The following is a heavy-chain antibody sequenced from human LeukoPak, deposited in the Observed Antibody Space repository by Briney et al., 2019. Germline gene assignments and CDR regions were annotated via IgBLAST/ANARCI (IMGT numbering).Heavy chain of an antibody. J-gene: IGHJ4*02. D-gene: IGHD1-20*01. CDR1: GGSFSGYY. V-gene: IGHV4-34*01. Sequence: SETLSLTCAVYGGSFSGYYWSWIRQPPGKGLEWIGEINHSGSTNYNPSLESRVTISVDTSKNQFSLKLSSVTAADTAVYYCARHLPGYNSDYWGQGTLVTVSS. CDR3: ARHLPGYNSDY. CDR2: INHSGST.